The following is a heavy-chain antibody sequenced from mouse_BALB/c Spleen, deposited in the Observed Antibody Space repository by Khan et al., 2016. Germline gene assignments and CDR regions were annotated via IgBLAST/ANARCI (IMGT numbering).Heavy chain of an antibody. J-gene: IGHJ4*01. CDR2: IHPSDSES. CDR1: GYSFTRYW. D-gene: IGHD2-1*01. Sequence: QVQLQQSGTELVRPGASVKLSCKASGYSFTRYWMNWVKQRPGQGLEWIGMIHPSDSESRLNQKFKDKATLTVDNSSSIAYMQLSSPTSEDSAVYYCNRSAYGNHPYYAMDYWGQGTSVTVSS. V-gene: IGHV1-61*01. CDR3: NRSAYGNHPYYAMDY.